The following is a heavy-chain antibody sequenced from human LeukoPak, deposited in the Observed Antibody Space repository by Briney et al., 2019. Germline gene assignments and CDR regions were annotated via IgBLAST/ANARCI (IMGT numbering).Heavy chain of an antibody. Sequence: PGGSLRLSCAASGFTLSSYAMHWVRQAPGKGLEWVAVISYDGSYKDYADSVKGRFTISRDNSKNTLYLQVNSLRAEDTAVYYCARDGCSSTSCYEGNWFDPWGQGTLVTVSS. V-gene: IGHV3-30*04. CDR3: ARDGCSSTSCYEGNWFDP. J-gene: IGHJ5*02. D-gene: IGHD2-2*01. CDR1: GFTLSSYA. CDR2: ISYDGSYK.